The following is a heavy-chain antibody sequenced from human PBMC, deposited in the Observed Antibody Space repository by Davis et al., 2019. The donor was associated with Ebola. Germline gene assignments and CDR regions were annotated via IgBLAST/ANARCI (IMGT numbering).Heavy chain of an antibody. V-gene: IGHV3-7*03. Sequence: PGGSLRLSCAASGFTFSSYWMSWVRQAPGKGLEWVANIKQDGSDKNYVDSVKGRFTISRDNAKNSLYLQMNSLRAEDTAVYYCARAPNSGSFSDYWGQGTLVTVSS. CDR1: GFTFSSYW. CDR3: ARAPNSGSFSDY. D-gene: IGHD1-26*01. J-gene: IGHJ4*02. CDR2: IKQDGSDK.